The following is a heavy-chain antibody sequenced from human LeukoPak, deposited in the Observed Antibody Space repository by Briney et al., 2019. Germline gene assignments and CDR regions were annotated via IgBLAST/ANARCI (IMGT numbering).Heavy chain of an antibody. J-gene: IGHJ6*02. D-gene: IGHD1-26*01. CDR3: TRAYVGPTSVGYYGMDV. CDR1: GFTFADYT. CDR2: IRSNAHGGAS. V-gene: IGHV3-49*04. Sequence: PGGSLRLSCAASGFTFADYTLNWVRQAPGKGLEWVGFIRSNAHGGASEYAASVKDRFIISRDDSKSTAYLQMNSLKTDDTAVFYCTRAYVGPTSVGYYGMDVWGQGTTVTVSS.